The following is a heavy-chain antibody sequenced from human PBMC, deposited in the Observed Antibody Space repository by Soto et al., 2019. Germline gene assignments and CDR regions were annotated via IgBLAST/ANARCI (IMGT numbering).Heavy chain of an antibody. CDR3: ARDFSSSSDY. Sequence: GGSLRLSCAASGFTFSSYWMSWVRQAPGKGREWVANIKQDGSEKYYVDSAKCRFTISRDNAKNSLYLQMNSLRAEDTAVYYCARDFSSSSDYWGQGTLVTVSS. D-gene: IGHD6-13*01. CDR2: IKQDGSEK. J-gene: IGHJ4*02. CDR1: GFTFSSYW. V-gene: IGHV3-7*01.